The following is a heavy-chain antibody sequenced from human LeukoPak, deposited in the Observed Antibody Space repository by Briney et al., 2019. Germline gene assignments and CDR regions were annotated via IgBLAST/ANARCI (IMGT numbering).Heavy chain of an antibody. V-gene: IGHV1-46*01. Sequence: ASVKVSCKASGYTFTSYYMHWVRQAPGQGLEWMGIINPSGGSTSYAQKFQGRVTITADESTSTAYMELSSLRSEDTAVYYCAREYSSSSAEGAFDIWGQGTMVTVSS. CDR1: GYTFTSYY. D-gene: IGHD6-6*01. J-gene: IGHJ3*02. CDR3: AREYSSSSAEGAFDI. CDR2: INPSGGST.